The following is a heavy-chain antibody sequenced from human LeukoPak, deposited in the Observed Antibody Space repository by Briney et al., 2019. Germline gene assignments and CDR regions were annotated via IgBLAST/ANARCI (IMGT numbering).Heavy chain of an antibody. CDR1: GFTFSSYE. CDR2: ISSSGSTI. D-gene: IGHD6-13*01. Sequence: AESLTLSCAASGFTFSSYEMNWDSHAQGQGLEWDSYISSSGSTIYYADSGKGRSTISRDNAKNSLYLQMNSLRAEDTAVYYCARAESSSWYLWGIMDVWGKGTTVTVSS. J-gene: IGHJ6*03. CDR3: ARAESSSWYLWGIMDV. V-gene: IGHV3-48*03.